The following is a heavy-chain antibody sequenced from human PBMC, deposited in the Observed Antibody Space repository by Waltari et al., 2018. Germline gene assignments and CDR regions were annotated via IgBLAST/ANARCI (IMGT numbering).Heavy chain of an antibody. CDR1: GSIFADHG. CDR3: AREKLMGEYIDY. D-gene: IGHD2-15*01. Sequence: EVELVESGGGGRRPGGYLRLSGAASGSIFADHGMRWVRQAPGKGLEWISSINWNGGSTCYADSVRGRFTISRDNAKNSLYLQMNSLRADDTALYYCAREKLMGEYIDYWGQGTLVTVSS. J-gene: IGHJ4*02. CDR2: INWNGGST. V-gene: IGHV3-20*04.